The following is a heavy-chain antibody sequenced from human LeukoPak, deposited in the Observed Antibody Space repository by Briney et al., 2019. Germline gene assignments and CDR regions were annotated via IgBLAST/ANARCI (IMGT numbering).Heavy chain of an antibody. D-gene: IGHD6-6*01. Sequence: GGSLRLSCAASGFTFSSYSMNWVRQAPGKGLEWVSSISSGSTYMYYADSVKGRFTISRDNAKNSMYLQMNSLRVEDTAVYYCGRVGGRSKAAKGDAFDIWRQGTMVTVSS. CDR1: GFTFSSYS. CDR2: ISSGSTYM. J-gene: IGHJ3*02. CDR3: GRVGGRSKAAKGDAFDI. V-gene: IGHV3-21*01.